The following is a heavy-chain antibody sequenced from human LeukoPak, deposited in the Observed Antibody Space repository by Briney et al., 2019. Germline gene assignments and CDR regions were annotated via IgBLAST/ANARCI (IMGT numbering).Heavy chain of an antibody. Sequence: TGGSLRLSCSASGFTFSSYAMHWVRQAPGKGLEYVSAMSSSGGKTYCADSMKGRFIISRDNSKNTLYLQLSSLTAEDTAVYFCVKGAESYCDSRSDYWGQGTLVTVSS. CDR3: VKGAESYCDSRSDY. CDR1: GFTFSSYA. V-gene: IGHV3-64D*09. CDR2: MSSSGGKT. J-gene: IGHJ4*02. D-gene: IGHD3-22*01.